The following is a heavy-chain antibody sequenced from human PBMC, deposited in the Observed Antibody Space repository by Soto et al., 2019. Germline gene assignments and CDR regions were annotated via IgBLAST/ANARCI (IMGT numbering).Heavy chain of an antibody. CDR2: IYYSGST. V-gene: IGHV4-31*03. CDR3: GRGALIVVVTAIRGGRYFDD. Sequence: QVQLQESGPGLVKPSQTLSLTCTVSGGSISSGGYYWSWIRQHPGKGLEWIGYIYYSGSTYYNPSLKSRVTFPGATSKNQCSLKFGAVKAGDAAVFYVGRGALIVVVTAIRGGRYFDDWGQGTLVTVSS. D-gene: IGHD2-21*02. CDR1: GGSISSGGYY. J-gene: IGHJ4*02.